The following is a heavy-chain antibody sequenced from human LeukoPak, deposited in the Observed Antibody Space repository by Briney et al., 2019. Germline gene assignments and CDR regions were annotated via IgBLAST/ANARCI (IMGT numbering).Heavy chain of an antibody. J-gene: IGHJ6*02. CDR3: ASGAGIVLMVYPGPPPLYGMDV. CDR1: GGTFSSYA. Sequence: ASVKVSCKASGGTFSSYAISWVRQAPGQGLEWMGRSIPILGIANYAQKFQGRVTITADKSTSTAYMELSSLRSEDMAVYYCASGAGIVLMVYPGPPPLYGMDVWGQGTTVTVSS. CDR2: SIPILGIA. V-gene: IGHV1-69*04. D-gene: IGHD2-8*01.